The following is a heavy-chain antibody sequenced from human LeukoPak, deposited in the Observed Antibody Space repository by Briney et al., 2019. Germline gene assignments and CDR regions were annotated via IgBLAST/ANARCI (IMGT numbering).Heavy chain of an antibody. D-gene: IGHD3-22*01. V-gene: IGHV3-7*01. CDR1: GFIFSSFW. CDR3: ATSYDSSGCD. Sequence: AGGSLRLSCTASGFIFSSFWMAWVRQAPGKGLEWVANIKPDGSLQFYGDSVKGRFTISRDNAKNSLYLQMNNLRAEDTALYYCATSYDSSGCDWGQETLVTVSS. CDR2: IKPDGSLQ. J-gene: IGHJ4*02.